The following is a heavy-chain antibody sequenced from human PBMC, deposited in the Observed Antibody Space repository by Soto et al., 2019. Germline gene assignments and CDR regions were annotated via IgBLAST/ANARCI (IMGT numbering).Heavy chain of an antibody. CDR2: IIPIFGTA. V-gene: IGHV1-69*01. J-gene: IGHJ6*02. CDR3: ARVHGKRPYYYYYYGMDV. Sequence: QVQLVQSGAEVKKPGSSVKVSCKASGGTFSSYAISWVRQAPGQGLEWMGGIIPIFGTANYAQKFQGRVTMTADESTSTAYMELSSLRSEDTAVYYCARVHGKRPYYYYYYGMDVWGQGTTVTVSS. CDR1: GGTFSSYA.